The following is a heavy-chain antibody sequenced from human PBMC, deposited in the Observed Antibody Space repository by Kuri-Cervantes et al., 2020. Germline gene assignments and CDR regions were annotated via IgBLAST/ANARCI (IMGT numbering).Heavy chain of an antibody. D-gene: IGHD2-8*01. CDR1: GGTFNTYA. CDR2: IIPILGTA. CDR3: ARSIVLMVYAMGY. V-gene: IGHV1-69*05. Sequence: SVKVSCKASGGTFNTYAYNWVRQAPGQGLEWMGGIIPILGTANYAQKFQGRVTITTDESTSTAYMELSSLRSEDTAVYYCARSIVLMVYAMGYWGQGTLVTVSS. J-gene: IGHJ4*02.